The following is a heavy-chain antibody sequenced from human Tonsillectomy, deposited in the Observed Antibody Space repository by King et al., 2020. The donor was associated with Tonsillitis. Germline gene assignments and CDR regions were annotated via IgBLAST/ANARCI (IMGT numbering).Heavy chain of an antibody. CDR2: IFHSGST. J-gene: IGHJ4*02. CDR3: ASEVGGYSPFEY. D-gene: IGHD5-12*01. Sequence: VQLQESGPGLVKPSETLSLTCAVSGYSISSGYYWAWIRQPPGKGLEWIGSIFHSGSTYYNPSLKSRVTISVDTSKNQFSLKLSFVTAADTAVYYCASEVGGYSPFEYWGQGTLVTVSS. V-gene: IGHV4-38-2*01. CDR1: GYSISSGYY.